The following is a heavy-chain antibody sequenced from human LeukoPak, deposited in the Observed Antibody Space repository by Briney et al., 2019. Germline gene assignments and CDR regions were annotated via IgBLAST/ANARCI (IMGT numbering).Heavy chain of an antibody. V-gene: IGHV4-34*01. CDR1: GGSFSGYY. Sequence: PSETLSLTCAVSGGSFSGYYWSWIRQPPGKGLEWIGEINHSGSTNYNPSLKSRVTISVDTSKNQFSLKLSSVTAADTAVYYCARGGRTYYYDSSGPRDWFDPWGQGTLVTVSS. D-gene: IGHD3-22*01. CDR2: INHSGST. J-gene: IGHJ5*02. CDR3: ARGGRTYYYDSSGPRDWFDP.